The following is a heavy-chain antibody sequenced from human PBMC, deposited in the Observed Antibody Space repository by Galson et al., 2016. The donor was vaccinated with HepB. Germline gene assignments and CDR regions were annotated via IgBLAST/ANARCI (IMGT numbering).Heavy chain of an antibody. CDR2: LYYTGTS. Sequence: EILSLSCSVADDSVSSSSFSWIRQPPGKALEWIGYLYYTGTSDYNPSLKSRATISLDRSKNLLSLSLSSVTAANTAVYYCARAPYYESGRLDVGGQGTTVAVSS. J-gene: IGHJ6*02. V-gene: IGHV4-59*02. CDR1: DDSVSSSS. D-gene: IGHD3-3*01. CDR3: ARAPYYESGRLDV.